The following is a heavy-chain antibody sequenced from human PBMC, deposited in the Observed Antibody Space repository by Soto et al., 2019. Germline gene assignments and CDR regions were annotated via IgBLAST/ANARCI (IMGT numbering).Heavy chain of an antibody. CDR2: ISGSGGST. J-gene: IGHJ4*02. V-gene: IGHV3-23*01. Sequence: EVQLLESGGGLVQPGGSLRLSCAASGFTFSSYAMSWVRQAPGKGLEWVSAISGSGGSTYYADSVKGRFTISRDNSKNTLYLQMDSLRAGDTAVYYCAQDRDYSIARLSRWGPGTLVTVSS. CDR3: AQDRDYSIARLSR. D-gene: IGHD3-10*01. CDR1: GFTFSSYA.